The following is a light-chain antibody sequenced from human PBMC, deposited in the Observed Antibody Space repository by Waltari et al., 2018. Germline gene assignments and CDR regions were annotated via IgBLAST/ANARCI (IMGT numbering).Light chain of an antibody. CDR2: KTS. J-gene: IGKJ4*01. V-gene: IGKV1-5*03. CDR1: QSLNNW. CDR3: QQYNSGTLT. Sequence: IQLTQSPSTLSASVGDRVTITCRASQSLNNWLAWYQQKPGKAPKSLIFKTSNLAFGVPSRFSGSGSWTEFTLTISNLQPDDFATYYCQQYNSGTLTFGGGTKVEIK.